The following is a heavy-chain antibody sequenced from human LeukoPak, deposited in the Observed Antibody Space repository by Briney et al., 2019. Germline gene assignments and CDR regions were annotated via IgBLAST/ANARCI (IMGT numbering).Heavy chain of an antibody. V-gene: IGHV3-23*01. CDR1: GFTLSTHG. CDR3: AKGATNFDY. Sequence: GSLRLSCAGEGFTLSTHGMSWVRQAPGKGLEWVSSISSRDTTTNYADSVKGRFTISRDNSKNTLYLQMNSLRAEDTAVYYCAKGATNFDYWGQGTLVTVSS. J-gene: IGHJ4*02. CDR2: ISSRDTTT.